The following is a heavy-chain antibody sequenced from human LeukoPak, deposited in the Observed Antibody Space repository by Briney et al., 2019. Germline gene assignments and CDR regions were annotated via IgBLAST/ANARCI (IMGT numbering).Heavy chain of an antibody. CDR1: GGSISSSNYY. CDR2: IFHSGGT. Sequence: SETLSLTCTVSGGSISSSNYYWGWIRQPPGKGLEWIAYIFHSGGTYYNPSLKSRVTISVDTSKNQFSLKLSSVTAADTAVYYCARAREEADDAFDIWGQGTMVTVSS. CDR3: ARAREEADDAFDI. J-gene: IGHJ3*02. V-gene: IGHV4-30-4*08.